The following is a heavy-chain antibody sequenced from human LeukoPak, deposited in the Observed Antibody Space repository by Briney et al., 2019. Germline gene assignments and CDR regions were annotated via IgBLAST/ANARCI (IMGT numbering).Heavy chain of an antibody. CDR1: GFTFSSYA. D-gene: IGHD3-22*01. Sequence: PGGSLRLSCAASGFTFSSYAMSWVRQAPGKGLEWVSAISSSGGSTYYADSVKGRFTISRDNSKNTLYLQMSSLRAEDTAVYYCAKVWDTYYYDSSGSFDYWGQGTLVTVSS. V-gene: IGHV3-23*01. CDR3: AKVWDTYYYDSSGSFDY. CDR2: ISSSGGST. J-gene: IGHJ4*02.